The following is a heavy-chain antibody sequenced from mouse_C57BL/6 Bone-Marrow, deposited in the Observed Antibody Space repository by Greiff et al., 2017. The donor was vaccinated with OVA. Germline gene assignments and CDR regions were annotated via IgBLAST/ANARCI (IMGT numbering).Heavy chain of an antibody. CDR1: GYAFSSYW. CDR2: IYPGDGDT. J-gene: IGHJ1*03. D-gene: IGHD2-4*01. V-gene: IGHV1-80*01. Sequence: QVQLQQSGAELVKPGASVKISCKASGYAFSSYWMIWVKQRPGKGLEWIGQIYPGDGDTNYNGKFKGKATLTVDKSSSTAYMQLSSLTSEDSAVYYCAREGGLYYDYDEYFDVWGTGTTVTVSS. CDR3: AREGGLYYDYDEYFDV.